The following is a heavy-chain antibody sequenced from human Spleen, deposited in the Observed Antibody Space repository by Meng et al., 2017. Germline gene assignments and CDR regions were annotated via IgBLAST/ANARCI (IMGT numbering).Heavy chain of an antibody. CDR3: ARVVNGYSSGWYVDY. J-gene: IGHJ4*02. D-gene: IGHD6-19*01. CDR1: GDSVSSGSYY. V-gene: IGHV4-61*01. CDR2: IFTSGST. Sequence: SETLSLTCTVSGDSVSSGSYYWSWIWQPPGKGLEYVGFIFTSGSTNYNPSLKGRVSMSLDTSRNQISLKVSSVTAADTAVYYCARVVNGYSSGWYVDYWGQGTLVTVS.